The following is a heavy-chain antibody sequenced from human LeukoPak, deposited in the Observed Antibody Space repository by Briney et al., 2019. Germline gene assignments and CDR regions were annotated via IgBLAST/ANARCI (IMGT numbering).Heavy chain of an antibody. CDR3: ARSPGATVTTGWFDP. CDR1: GFTFSDYY. CDR2: ISSSGSTI. Sequence: PGGSLRLSCAASGFTFSDYYMSWIRQAPGKGLEWVSYISSSGSTIYYTDSVKGRFTISRDNAKNSLYLQTNSLRAEDTAVYYCARSPGATVTTGWFDPWGQGTLVTVSS. J-gene: IGHJ5*02. V-gene: IGHV3-11*04. D-gene: IGHD4-17*01.